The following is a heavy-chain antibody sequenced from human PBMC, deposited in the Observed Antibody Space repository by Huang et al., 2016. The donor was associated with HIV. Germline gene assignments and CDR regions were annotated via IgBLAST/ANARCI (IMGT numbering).Heavy chain of an antibody. CDR2: ISYDGMRQ. Sequence: QVHLVESGGGVVQPGGSLRLSCAASGFKLSGFGMHWVRQARGKGLGWVVVISYDGMRQFYTDSVKGRFTISRENSDNTLSLQMKGLRPDDTAVYYCANESRWFSDFDHWGQGVLVSVSS. D-gene: IGHD2-15*01. CDR3: ANESRWFSDFDH. CDR1: GFKLSGFG. J-gene: IGHJ4*02. V-gene: IGHV3-30*18.